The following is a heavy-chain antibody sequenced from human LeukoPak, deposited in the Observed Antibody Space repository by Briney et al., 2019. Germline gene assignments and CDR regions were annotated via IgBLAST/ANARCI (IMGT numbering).Heavy chain of an antibody. J-gene: IGHJ4*02. D-gene: IGHD2-15*01. CDR3: ARPDCSGGTCYLLIY. V-gene: IGHV5-10-1*01. Sequence: GESLKISCQDSGYIFTSYWISWVRQMPGKGLEWMGRIDPRDSYTNYSPSFQGHVTISADKSISTAYLQWSSLKASDTAMYYCARPDCSGGTCYLLIYWGQGTLVTVSS. CDR2: IDPRDSYT. CDR1: GYIFTSYW.